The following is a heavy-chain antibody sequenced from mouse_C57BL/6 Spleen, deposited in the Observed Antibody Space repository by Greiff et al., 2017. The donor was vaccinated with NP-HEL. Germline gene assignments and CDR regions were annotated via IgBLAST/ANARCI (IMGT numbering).Heavy chain of an antibody. CDR3: ARSYGSSQPGYFDV. D-gene: IGHD1-1*01. CDR2: IDPSDSYT. V-gene: IGHV1-69*01. Sequence: QVQLQQPGAELVMPGASVKLSCKASGYTFTSYWMHWVKQRPGQGLEWIGEIDPSDSYTNYNQKFKGKSTLTVDKSSSTAYMQLSSLTSEDSAVYYCARSYGSSQPGYFDVWGTGTTVTVSS. J-gene: IGHJ1*03. CDR1: GYTFTSYW.